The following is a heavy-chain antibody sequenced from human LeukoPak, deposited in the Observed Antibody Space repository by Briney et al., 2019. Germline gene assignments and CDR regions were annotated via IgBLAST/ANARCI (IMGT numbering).Heavy chain of an antibody. CDR1: GFTFNTHG. Sequence: GGSLRLSCAASGFTFNTHGMLWVRQAPGKGLEWVADISYDGNYISYADSLRGRFTISRDKSKDTLFLQMDSLRVEDTAVYSCTKDPYPTYSSGWYAAEYFQHWGQGTLVIVSS. CDR3: TKDPYPTYSSGWYAAEYFQH. D-gene: IGHD6-19*01. V-gene: IGHV3-30*18. CDR2: ISYDGNYI. J-gene: IGHJ1*01.